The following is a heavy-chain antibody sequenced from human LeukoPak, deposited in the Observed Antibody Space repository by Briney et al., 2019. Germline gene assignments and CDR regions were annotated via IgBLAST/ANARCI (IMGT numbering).Heavy chain of an antibody. J-gene: IGHJ4*02. CDR2: IYYRGST. D-gene: IGHD1-1*01. Sequence: SETLSLTCTVSGGSISSSSYYWGWIRQPPGKGLEWIGSIYYRGSTYYNPSLKGRVTISVDTSKNQFSLKLSSVTAADTAVYYCARGYAYFDYWGQGTLVTVSS. CDR3: ARGYAYFDY. CDR1: GGSISSSSYY. V-gene: IGHV4-39*01.